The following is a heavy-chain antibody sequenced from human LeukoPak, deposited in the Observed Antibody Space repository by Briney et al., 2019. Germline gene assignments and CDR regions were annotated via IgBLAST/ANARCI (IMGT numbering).Heavy chain of an antibody. V-gene: IGHV1-18*01. D-gene: IGHD3-22*01. CDR2: ISPNNGNT. J-gene: IGHJ4*02. CDR1: GGTFSSYA. Sequence: GSSVKVSCKASGGTFSSYAISWVRQAPGQGLEWMGWISPNNGNTKYEQKLQGRVTMTTDTSTSTAYMELRSLRSDDTAVYYCARTRRYDSSGYHEYWGQGTLVTVSS. CDR3: ARTRRYDSSGYHEY.